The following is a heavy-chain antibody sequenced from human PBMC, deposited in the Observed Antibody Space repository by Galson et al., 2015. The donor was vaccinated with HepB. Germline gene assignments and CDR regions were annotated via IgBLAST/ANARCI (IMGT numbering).Heavy chain of an antibody. D-gene: IGHD6-19*01. Sequence: SETLSLTCTVSGGSISSYYWSWIRQPPGKGLEWIGYIYYSGSTNYNPSLKSRVTISVDTSKNQFSLKLSSVTAADTAVYYCARRWYSSGWYRNAFDIWGQGTMVTVSS. V-gene: IGHV4-59*01. CDR1: GGSISSYY. CDR3: ARRWYSSGWYRNAFDI. J-gene: IGHJ3*02. CDR2: IYYSGST.